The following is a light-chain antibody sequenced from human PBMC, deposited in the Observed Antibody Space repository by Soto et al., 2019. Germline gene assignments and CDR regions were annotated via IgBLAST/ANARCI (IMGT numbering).Light chain of an antibody. V-gene: IGKV1-39*01. CDR3: QQSYSTPA. CDR1: QSISSY. CDR2: AAS. J-gene: IGKJ3*01. Sequence: DIQMTQAPSSLSASVGDRVTITCRASQSISSYLNWYQQKPGKAPMLLIYAASSLQSEVPSRFSGSESGTDFTLTISSLQHEDFATYYCQQSYSTPAFGPGTKVDIK.